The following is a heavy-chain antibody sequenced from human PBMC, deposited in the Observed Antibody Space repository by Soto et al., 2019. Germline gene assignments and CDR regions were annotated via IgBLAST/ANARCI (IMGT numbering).Heavy chain of an antibody. Sequence: GGSLRLSCAASGFTFSSYGMHWFRQAPGKGLEWVAVIWYDGSNKYYADSVKGRFTISRDNSKNTLYLQMNSLRAEDTAVYYCARSMWIAAAGRYYYGMDVWGQGTTVTVSS. CDR2: IWYDGSNK. D-gene: IGHD6-13*01. CDR3: ARSMWIAAAGRYYYGMDV. V-gene: IGHV3-33*01. J-gene: IGHJ6*02. CDR1: GFTFSSYG.